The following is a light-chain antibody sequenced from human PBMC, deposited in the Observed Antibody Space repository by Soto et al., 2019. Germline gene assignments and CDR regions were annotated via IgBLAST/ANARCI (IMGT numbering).Light chain of an antibody. CDR1: SSNIGAGYN. J-gene: IGLJ3*02. Sequence: QSVLTQPPSVSGAPGQRVTISCTGSSSNIGAGYNVHWYQQLPGTAPKLLIYGNSNRPSGVPDRFSGSKSGTSASLAITGLHAEDEADYYRQSYDSSLSGWVFGGGTKLNVL. CDR2: GNS. V-gene: IGLV1-40*01. CDR3: QSYDSSLSGWV.